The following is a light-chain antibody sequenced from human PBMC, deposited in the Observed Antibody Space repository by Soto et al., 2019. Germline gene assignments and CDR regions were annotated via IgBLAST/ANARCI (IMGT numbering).Light chain of an antibody. J-gene: IGKJ2*03. V-gene: IGKV3-15*01. CDR2: RTS. CDR1: QSVGSN. CDR3: LQNNSWYS. Sequence: IVMTQSPATLSVSPGERATLSCRASQSVGSNLAWYQQKPGQAPRLLLYRTSTRATGIPARFSGSGSGTEFTLTISSLQSEDSAVYYCLQNNSWYSFGQGTKLEIK.